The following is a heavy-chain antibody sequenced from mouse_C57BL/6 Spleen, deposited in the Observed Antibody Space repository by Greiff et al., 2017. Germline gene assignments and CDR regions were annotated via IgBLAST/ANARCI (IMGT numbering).Heavy chain of an antibody. J-gene: IGHJ2*01. CDR1: GYTFTDYN. CDR3: ARRREIYYYGSSPFDY. CDR2: INPNNGGT. Sequence: VQLQQSGPELVKPGASVKIPCKASGYTFTDYNMDWVKQSHGKSLEWIGEINPNNGGTIYNQKFKGKATLTVDKSSSTAYMELRSLTSEDTAVYYCARRREIYYYGSSPFDYWGQGTTLTVSS. D-gene: IGHD1-1*01. V-gene: IGHV1-18*01.